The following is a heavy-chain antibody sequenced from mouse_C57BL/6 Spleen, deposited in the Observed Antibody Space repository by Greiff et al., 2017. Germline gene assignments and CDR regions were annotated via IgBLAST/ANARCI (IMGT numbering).Heavy chain of an antibody. J-gene: IGHJ3*01. CDR3: TRFSLYDDAVAY. CDR1: GYTFTDYE. CDR2: IDPETGGT. D-gene: IGHD2-12*01. V-gene: IGHV1-15*01. Sequence: QVQLQQSGAELVRPGASVTLSCKASGYTFTDYEMHWVKQTPVHGLEWIGAIDPETGGTAYNQKFKGKAILTADKSSSTAYMELRSLTSGDSAVYYCTRFSLYDDAVAYWGQGTLVTVAA.